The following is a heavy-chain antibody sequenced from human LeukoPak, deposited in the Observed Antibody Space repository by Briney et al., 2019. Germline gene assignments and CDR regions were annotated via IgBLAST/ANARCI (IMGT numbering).Heavy chain of an antibody. CDR3: AKDSAYYYDSSGYYGTHFDY. Sequence: GGSLRLSCAASGFPYSSHNMIWVRQAPGKGREGVSYISSSRSIIFYADSVKGRFTISRDNAKNTLYLQMNSLRAEDTAVYYCAKDSAYYYDSSGYYGTHFDYWGQGTLVTVSS. D-gene: IGHD3-22*01. CDR2: ISSSRSII. V-gene: IGHV3-48*04. CDR1: GFPYSSHN. J-gene: IGHJ4*02.